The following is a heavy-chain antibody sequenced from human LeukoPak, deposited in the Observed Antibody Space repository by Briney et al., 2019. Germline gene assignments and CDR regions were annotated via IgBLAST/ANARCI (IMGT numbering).Heavy chain of an antibody. D-gene: IGHD6-19*01. J-gene: IGHJ4*02. V-gene: IGHV4-34*01. CDR1: GGSFSGYY. Sequence: PSETLSLTCAVYGGSFSGYYWSWIRQPPGKGLEWIGEINHSGSTNYNPSLKSRVTTSVDTSKNQFSLKLSSVTAADTAVYYCARGSGWYGIDYWGQGTLVTVSS. CDR2: INHSGST. CDR3: ARGSGWYGIDY.